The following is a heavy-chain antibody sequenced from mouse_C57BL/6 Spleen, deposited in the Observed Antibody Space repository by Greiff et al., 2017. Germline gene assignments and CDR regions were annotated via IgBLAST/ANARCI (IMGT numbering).Heavy chain of an antibody. CDR1: GYTFTSYW. D-gene: IGHD2-4*01. J-gene: IGHJ4*01. CDR2: IHPNSGST. CDR3: ARIDDYDVYAMDY. V-gene: IGHV1-64*01. Sequence: QVQLQQPGAELVKPGASVKLSCKASGYTFTSYWMHWVKQRPGQGLEWIGMIHPNSGSTNYNEKFKSKATLTVDKSSSTAYMQLSSLTSEDSAVXYCARIDDYDVYAMDYWGQGTSVTVSS.